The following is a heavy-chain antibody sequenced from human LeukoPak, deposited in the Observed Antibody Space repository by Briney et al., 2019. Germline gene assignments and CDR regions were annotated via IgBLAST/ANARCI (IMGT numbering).Heavy chain of an antibody. CDR1: GYTFNTYG. CDR2: ISGYNGNT. J-gene: IGHJ5*02. D-gene: IGHD3-9*01. CDR3: ARAGPPGDILTGGKYNWFDP. V-gene: IGHV1-18*01. Sequence: GASVKVSCKASGYTFNTYGITWVRQAPGQGLEWMGWISGYNGNTNYAQKLQGRVTMTTDTSTTTAYMELRSLRSDDTAVYYCARAGPPGDILTGGKYNWFDPWGQGTLVTVSS.